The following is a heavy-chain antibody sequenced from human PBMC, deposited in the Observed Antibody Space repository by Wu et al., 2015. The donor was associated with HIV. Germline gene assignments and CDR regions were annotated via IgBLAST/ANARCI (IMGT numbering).Heavy chain of an antibody. CDR3: ARRGRDGYNLLFDY. Sequence: QVQLVQSEAEVKKPGASVKVSCKASGYTFISYAIHWVRQAPGQRLEWMGWSNSGNGNTAYSQEFQGRVTITRDTSASTAYMELSSLRSDDMAVYYCARRGRDGYNLLFDYWARERWSTVSS. D-gene: IGHD5-24*01. CDR2: SNSGNGNT. CDR1: GYTFISYA. J-gene: IGHJ4*02. V-gene: IGHV1-3*02.